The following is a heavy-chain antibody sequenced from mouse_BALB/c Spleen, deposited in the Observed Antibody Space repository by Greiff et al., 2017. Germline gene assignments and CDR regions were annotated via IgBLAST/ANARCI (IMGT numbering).Heavy chain of an antibody. CDR2: IYPGNVNT. CDR3: ARGSYSDY. Sequence: VQLQESGPELVKPGASVRISCKASGYTFTSYYIHWVKQRPGQGLEWIGWIYPGNVNTKYNEKFKGKATLTADKSSSTAYMQLSSLTSEDSAVYFCARGSYSDYWGQGTTLTVSS. J-gene: IGHJ2*01. V-gene: IGHV1S56*01. D-gene: IGHD2-12*01. CDR1: GYTFTSYY.